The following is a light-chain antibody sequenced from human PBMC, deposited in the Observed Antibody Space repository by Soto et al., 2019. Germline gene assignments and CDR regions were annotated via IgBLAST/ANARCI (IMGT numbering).Light chain of an antibody. V-gene: IGKV1-5*03. CDR3: QHYNTYSRT. J-gene: IGKJ1*01. CDR2: KAS. Sequence: DIQMTQSPSTLSASIGDRVTITCRASQSIDSWLAWYQQKPGKAPKLLIYKASSLQTGVPSRFSGSGSGTEFALSISSLQPDDFATYYCQHYNTYSRTFGQGTKVEVK. CDR1: QSIDSW.